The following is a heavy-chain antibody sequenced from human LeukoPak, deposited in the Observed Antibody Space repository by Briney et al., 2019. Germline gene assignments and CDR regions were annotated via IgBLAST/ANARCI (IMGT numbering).Heavy chain of an antibody. CDR3: ARDGIGYPYYDILTGFDP. J-gene: IGHJ5*02. CDR2: INPSGGST. Sequence: ASVQVSCQASVYTFTSYYMHWVRQAPGQGLAWMGIINPSGGSTRYAHKLQDRVTMTRDTYTSTDYIELSSLRSEDTPVYYCARDGIGYPYYDILTGFDPWGQGTLVTVSS. V-gene: IGHV1-46*01. CDR1: VYTFTSYY. D-gene: IGHD3-9*01.